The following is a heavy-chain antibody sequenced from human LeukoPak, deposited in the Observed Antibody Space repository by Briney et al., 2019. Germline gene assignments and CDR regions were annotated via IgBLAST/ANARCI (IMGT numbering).Heavy chain of an antibody. V-gene: IGHV3-30-3*01. CDR3: ARESEDSSSWYSGSDFDY. D-gene: IGHD6-13*01. Sequence: PGRSLRLSCAASGFTFSSYAMHWVRQAPGKGLEWVAVISYDGSNKYYADSVKGRFTISRDNSKNTLYLQMNSLRAEDTAVYYCARESEDSSSWYSGSDFDYWGQGTLVTVSS. CDR1: GFTFSSYA. J-gene: IGHJ4*02. CDR2: ISYDGSNK.